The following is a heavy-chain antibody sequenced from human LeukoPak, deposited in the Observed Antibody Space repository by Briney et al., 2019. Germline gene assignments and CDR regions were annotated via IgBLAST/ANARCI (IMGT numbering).Heavy chain of an antibody. Sequence: GGSLRLSCAASGFTFSDYYMSWIRQAPGKGLEWVSYISSSGSTIYHADSVKGRFTISKDNGKNTLYLQMNSLRAEDTAVYYCARGSTYYDSSGQVPFDYWGQGTLVTVSS. CDR2: ISSSGSTI. CDR1: GFTFSDYY. V-gene: IGHV3-11*04. J-gene: IGHJ4*02. D-gene: IGHD3-22*01. CDR3: ARGSTYYDSSGQVPFDY.